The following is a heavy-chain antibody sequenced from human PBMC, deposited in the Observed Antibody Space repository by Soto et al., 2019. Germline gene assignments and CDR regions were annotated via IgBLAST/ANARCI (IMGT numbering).Heavy chain of an antibody. CDR2: INHSGST. D-gene: IGHD6-13*01. Sequence: SETLSLTCAVYGGSFSGYYWSWIRQPPGKGLEWIGEINHSGSTNYNPSLKSRVTISVDTSKNQFSLKLSSVTAADTAVYYCARGYRIAADRVATHFEYWGQGTLVTVSS. J-gene: IGHJ4*02. V-gene: IGHV4-34*01. CDR3: ARGYRIAADRVATHFEY. CDR1: GGSFSGYY.